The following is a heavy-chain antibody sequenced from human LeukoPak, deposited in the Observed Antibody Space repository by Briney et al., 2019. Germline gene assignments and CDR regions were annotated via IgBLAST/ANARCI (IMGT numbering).Heavy chain of an antibody. CDR2: IYYSGST. V-gene: IGHV4-61*05. J-gene: IGHJ4*02. CDR1: GGSISSSSYY. CDR3: ANWNDDGYFDY. D-gene: IGHD1-1*01. Sequence: SETLSLTCTVSGGSISSSSYYWSWIRQPPGKGLEWIGYIYYSGSTNYNPSLKSRVTISVDTPKNQFSLKLSSVTAADTAVYYCANWNDDGYFDYWGQGTLVTVSS.